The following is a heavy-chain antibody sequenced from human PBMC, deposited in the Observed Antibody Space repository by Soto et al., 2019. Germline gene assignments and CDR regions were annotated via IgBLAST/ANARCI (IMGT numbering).Heavy chain of an antibody. CDR3: ARRGSSSGGRVY. CDR1: GGSISNGDYY. Sequence: SETLSLTCTVSGGSISNGDYYWSWIRQSPGRGLEWIGYIYYSGSTYYNPSLKSRATISVDTSTSTVYMELNSLRAEDTAVYYCARRGSSSGGRVYWGQGTLVTVSS. D-gene: IGHD6-6*01. CDR2: IYYSGST. J-gene: IGHJ4*02. V-gene: IGHV4-30-4*01.